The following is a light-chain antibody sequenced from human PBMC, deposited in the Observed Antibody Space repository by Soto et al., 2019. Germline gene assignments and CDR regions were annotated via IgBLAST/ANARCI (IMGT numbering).Light chain of an antibody. Sequence: DIVLTQSPDTLSLSPGERATLSCWASHSVTTHLAWFQQRPGQTPRLLIYDASTRAPGIPARFSGRVSGADFTLTISGLEPEDFAVYYCQQRSDSITFGQGTRLEIK. CDR1: HSVTTH. CDR3: QQRSDSIT. J-gene: IGKJ5*01. CDR2: DAS. V-gene: IGKV3-11*01.